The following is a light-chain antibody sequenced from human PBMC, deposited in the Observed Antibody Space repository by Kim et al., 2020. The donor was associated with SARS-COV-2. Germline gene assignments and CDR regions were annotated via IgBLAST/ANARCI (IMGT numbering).Light chain of an antibody. CDR2: DVS. J-gene: IGLJ1*01. CDR3: TSYTRSGTYV. CDR1: SSDVGGYNN. Sequence: QSALTQPASVSGSPGQPITISCTGTSSDVGGYNNVSWYQHHPGKVPQLMIYDVSERPLGASNRFSGSKSGNTASLTISGLQAEDEADYYCTSYTRSGTYVFGSGTKVTVL. V-gene: IGLV2-14*03.